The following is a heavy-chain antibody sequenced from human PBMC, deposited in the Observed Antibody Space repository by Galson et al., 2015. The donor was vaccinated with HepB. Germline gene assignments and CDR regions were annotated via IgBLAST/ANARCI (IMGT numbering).Heavy chain of an antibody. CDR2: INPSDGIA. CDR1: GYTFTTSDY. Sequence: VKVSCKAIGYTFTTSDYMHWVRQAPGQGLEWMGIINPSDGIANLTQKFQGRVTMTRDTSTSTVYIEVSSLRSEDTAVYYCARAADQFFDKWGQGTLATVSS. J-gene: IGHJ4*02. CDR3: ARAADQFFDK. V-gene: IGHV1-46*01.